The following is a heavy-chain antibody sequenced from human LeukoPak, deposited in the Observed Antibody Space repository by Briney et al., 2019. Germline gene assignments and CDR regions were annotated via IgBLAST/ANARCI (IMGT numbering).Heavy chain of an antibody. V-gene: IGHV3-64D*06. Sequence: GGSLRLSCSASGFTFNNYAMHWVRQSPGKGLEYVSTISGNGGGTYYADSVKGRFTISRDNSKNTLYLQLSSLRAEDTAVYYYVKSWDVVVVVAAFDYWGRGTLVTVTS. CDR1: GFTFNNYA. CDR3: VKSWDVVVVVAAFDY. CDR2: ISGNGGGT. J-gene: IGHJ4*02. D-gene: IGHD2-15*01.